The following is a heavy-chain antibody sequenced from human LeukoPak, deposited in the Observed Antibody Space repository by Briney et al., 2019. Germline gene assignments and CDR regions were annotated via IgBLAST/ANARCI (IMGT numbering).Heavy chain of an antibody. D-gene: IGHD3-10*01. CDR3: ARGELYYGSGSYPFDY. J-gene: IGHJ4*02. CDR2: ISSSSTNI. CDR1: GFTFSSYT. Sequence: GGSLRLSCAASGFTFSSYTMNWVRQAPGKGLEWVSHISSSSTNIYYADSVKGRFTISRDNARTSLYLQMNSLRAEDTAVYYCARGELYYGSGSYPFDYWGQGTLVTVSS. V-gene: IGHV3-48*01.